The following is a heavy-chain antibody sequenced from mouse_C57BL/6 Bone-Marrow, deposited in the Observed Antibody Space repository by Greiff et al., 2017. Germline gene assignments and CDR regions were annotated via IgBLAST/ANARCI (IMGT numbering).Heavy chain of an antibody. V-gene: IGHV5-6*01. Sequence: EVKLVESGGDLVKPGGSLKLSCAASGFTFSSYGMSWVRQTPDKRLEWVATISSGGSYTYYPDRVKGRITIYRDNAKNTLYLQMSSLKSEDTAMYICASPDSAYAMDYWGQGTSVTVSS. CDR1: GFTFSSYG. J-gene: IGHJ4*01. CDR2: ISSGGSYT. CDR3: ASPDSAYAMDY.